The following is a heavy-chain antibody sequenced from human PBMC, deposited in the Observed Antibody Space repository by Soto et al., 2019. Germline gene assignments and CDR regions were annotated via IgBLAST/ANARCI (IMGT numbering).Heavy chain of an antibody. V-gene: IGHV3-66*01. CDR3: ARGRGRTGYLGSKHYFHY. CDR2: IDIGGNT. Sequence: EVQVVESGGGLVQPGASLRLSCAASGFSVTNNYMNWVRQAPGKGLDWVSIIDIGGNTYYADSVKDRFTISRDNSRNPLYLHMDSLRAEHTAVYYCARGRGRTGYLGSKHYFHYRAQGPLVTVSP. CDR1: GFSVTNNY. J-gene: IGHJ4*02. D-gene: IGHD3-9*01.